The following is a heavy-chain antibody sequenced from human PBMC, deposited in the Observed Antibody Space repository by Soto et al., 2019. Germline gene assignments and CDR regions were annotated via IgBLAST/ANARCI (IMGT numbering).Heavy chain of an antibody. CDR1: GFTFTSYG. D-gene: IGHD4-17*01. Sequence: QVQLVQSGAEVKKPGASVKVSCKASGFTFTSYGVHWVRQAPGQRLEWMGWINAGNGDTKYSQQFQGRVTISSDTSASVVYMELSGLRSEDTALYYCARYTVARLFDYWGQGTLVTVSS. CDR2: INAGNGDT. CDR3: ARYTVARLFDY. V-gene: IGHV1-3*01. J-gene: IGHJ4*02.